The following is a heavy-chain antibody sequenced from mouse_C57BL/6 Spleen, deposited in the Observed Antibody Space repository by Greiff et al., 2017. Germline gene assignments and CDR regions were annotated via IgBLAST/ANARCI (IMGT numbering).Heavy chain of an antibody. CDR1: GYTFTDYY. Sequence: EVQLQQSGPELVKPGASVKISCKASGYTFTDYYMNWVKQSPGKSLEWIGDINPNNGGTSYNQKFKGKATLTVDKSSSTAYMELRSLTSEDSAVYYCAANWEYYLDCWGQGTTLTVSS. CDR3: AANWEYYLDC. J-gene: IGHJ2*01. D-gene: IGHD4-1*01. V-gene: IGHV1-26*01. CDR2: INPNNGGT.